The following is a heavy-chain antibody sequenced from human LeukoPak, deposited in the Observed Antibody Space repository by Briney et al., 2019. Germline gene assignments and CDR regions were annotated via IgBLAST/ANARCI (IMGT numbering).Heavy chain of an antibody. Sequence: GESLKISCKGSGYSFTSYWIGWVRQMPGKGLEWMGIIYPGDSDTRYSPSFQGQVTISADKSISTAYLQWSSLKASDTAMYYCARRYTYGSGSYPTSSPWFDPWGQGTLVTVSS. D-gene: IGHD3-10*01. CDR2: IYPGDSDT. J-gene: IGHJ5*02. V-gene: IGHV5-51*01. CDR1: GYSFTSYW. CDR3: ARRYTYGSGSYPTSSPWFDP.